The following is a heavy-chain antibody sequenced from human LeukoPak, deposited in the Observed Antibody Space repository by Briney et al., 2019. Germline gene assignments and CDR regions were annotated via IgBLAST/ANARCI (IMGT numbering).Heavy chain of an antibody. J-gene: IGHJ4*02. D-gene: IGHD2-21*01. Sequence: SETLSLTCAVYGGSFSGYYWSWIRQYPGKGLEWIGEINHSGSTNYNPSLKSRVTISVDTSKNQFSLKLSSVTAADTAVYYCARAPQGPLFRFDYWGQGTLVTVSS. CDR2: INHSGST. V-gene: IGHV4-34*01. CDR1: GGSFSGYY. CDR3: ARAPQGPLFRFDY.